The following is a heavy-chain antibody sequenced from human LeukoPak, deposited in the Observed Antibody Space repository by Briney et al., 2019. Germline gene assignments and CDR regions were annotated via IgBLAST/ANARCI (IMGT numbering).Heavy chain of an antibody. D-gene: IGHD2-2*01. CDR2: ISSSSSYT. CDR1: GFTFSDYY. J-gene: IGHJ4*02. CDR3: ARGYCSSTSCHVARHFEY. Sequence: GGSLRLSCAASGFTFSDYYMSWIRQAPGKGLEWVSYISSSSSYTNYADSVKGRFTISRDNDKNSLYLQMNNLREEDTAVYYCARGYCSSTSCHVARHFEYWGQGALVTVSS. V-gene: IGHV3-11*06.